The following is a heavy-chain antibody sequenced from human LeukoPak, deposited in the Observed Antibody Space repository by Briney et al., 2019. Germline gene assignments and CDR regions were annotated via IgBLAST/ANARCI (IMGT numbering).Heavy chain of an antibody. J-gene: IGHJ4*02. D-gene: IGHD3-22*01. CDR3: TRGSYYDSSGYSGVRLFDY. CDR2: INPNSGAT. V-gene: IGHV1-2*02. CDR1: GYTFTDYY. Sequence: EASVKVSCKTSGYTFTDYYMHWVRQAPGQGLEWMGWINPNSGATKYAQKFQGRVTLTRDTSISTAYMELSRLRSDDTALYYCTRGSYYDSSGYSGVRLFDYWGQGTPVTVPS.